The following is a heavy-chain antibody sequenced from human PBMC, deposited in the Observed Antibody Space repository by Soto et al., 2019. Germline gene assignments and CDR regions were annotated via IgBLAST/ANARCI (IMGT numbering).Heavy chain of an antibody. V-gene: IGHV4-59*01. Sequence: QVQLQESGPGLVKPSETLSLTCIVSGGSISSYYWTWTRQPPGKGLEWIGCIYNGASTNYNPSLKSRVTISVDTSKNQFSLKLTSVTAEDTAVYYCARDDSERPATYWGQGTLVTVSS. CDR1: GGSISSYY. J-gene: IGHJ4*02. CDR3: ARDDSERPATY. CDR2: IYNGAST. D-gene: IGHD3-10*01.